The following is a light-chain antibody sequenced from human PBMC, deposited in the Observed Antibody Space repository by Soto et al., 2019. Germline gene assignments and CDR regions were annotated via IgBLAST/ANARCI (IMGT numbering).Light chain of an antibody. CDR1: SSDVDAYNF. Sequence: QSALTQPASVSGSPGPSIAISFTGTSSDVDAYNFVSWYQHHPGNARKLMILDVSNRPSGVSNRFSGSKSGNTASLTISGLQAEVEADYYCTSYPTSSTYVFGTGTKLTVL. J-gene: IGLJ1*01. CDR3: TSYPTSSTYV. CDR2: DVS. V-gene: IGLV2-14*03.